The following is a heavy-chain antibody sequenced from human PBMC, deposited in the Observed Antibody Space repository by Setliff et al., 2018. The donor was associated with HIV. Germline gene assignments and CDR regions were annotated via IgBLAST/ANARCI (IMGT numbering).Heavy chain of an antibody. CDR1: GYTFAFHS. D-gene: IGHD2-21*01. Sequence: GESLKISCKGSGYTFAFHSIAWVRQMPGKGLEWMGVIYPDDSHTRYSPSFQGQVTISADKSVNTAYLQWSSLKASDTAMYYCARPLWSQSSDAFSIWGQGTMVTVSS. CDR2: IYPDDSHT. V-gene: IGHV5-51*01. J-gene: IGHJ3*02. CDR3: ARPLWSQSSDAFSI.